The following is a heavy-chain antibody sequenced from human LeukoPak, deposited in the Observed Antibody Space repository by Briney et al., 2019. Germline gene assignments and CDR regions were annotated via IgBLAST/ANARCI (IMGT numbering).Heavy chain of an antibody. CDR3: ASGDCSGGGCYVPWEARKRWAFNAFDI. CDR1: GGTFSSYA. CDR2: IIPIFGTA. Sequence: SVKVSCKASGGTFSSYAISWVRQAPGQGLEWMGGIIPIFGTASYAQKFQGRVTITTDESTSTAYMELSSLRSEDTAVYYCASGDCSGGGCYVPWEARKRWAFNAFDIWGQGTMVTVSS. D-gene: IGHD2-15*01. J-gene: IGHJ3*02. V-gene: IGHV1-69*05.